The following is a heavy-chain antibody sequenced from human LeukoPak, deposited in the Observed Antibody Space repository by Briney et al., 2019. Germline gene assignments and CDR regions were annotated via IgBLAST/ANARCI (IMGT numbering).Heavy chain of an antibody. J-gene: IGHJ4*02. Sequence: PGGSLRLSCAASGFTFSSYAMHWVRQAPGKGLEWVAVISYDGSNKYYADSVKGRFTISRDNSKNTLYLQMNSLRAEDTAVYYCARDSRWFYYGSGNLEEYYFDYWGQGTLVTVSS. D-gene: IGHD3-10*01. CDR3: ARDSRWFYYGSGNLEEYYFDY. V-gene: IGHV3-30-3*01. CDR2: ISYDGSNK. CDR1: GFTFSSYA.